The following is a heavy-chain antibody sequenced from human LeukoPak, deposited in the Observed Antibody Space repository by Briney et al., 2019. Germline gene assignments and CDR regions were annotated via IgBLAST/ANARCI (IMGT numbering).Heavy chain of an antibody. V-gene: IGHV4-4*07. CDR2: IYTSGST. J-gene: IGHJ5*02. CDR1: GGSISSYY. Sequence: KPSETLSLTCTVSGGSISSYYWSWIRQPAGKGLEWIGRIYTSGSTNCNASLKSRVSMSVDTSKNQFSLKLSSVTAADTAVYYCARSETLQYCSSTSCSIWFDPWGQGTLVTVSS. D-gene: IGHD2-2*01. CDR3: ARSETLQYCSSTSCSIWFDP.